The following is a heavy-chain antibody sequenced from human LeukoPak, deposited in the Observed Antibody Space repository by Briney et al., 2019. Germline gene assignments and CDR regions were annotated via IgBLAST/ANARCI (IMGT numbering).Heavy chain of an antibody. CDR3: ARGPHWHSWFDP. V-gene: IGHV1-69*05. Sequence: SVKVSCKASGGTFSSYAISWVRQAPGQGLEWMGGIIPIFGTANYAQKFQGRVTITTDESTSTAYMELSSLRSEDTAVYYCARGPHWHSWFDPWGQGTLLTVSS. J-gene: IGHJ5*02. CDR1: GGTFSSYA. CDR2: IIPIFGTA.